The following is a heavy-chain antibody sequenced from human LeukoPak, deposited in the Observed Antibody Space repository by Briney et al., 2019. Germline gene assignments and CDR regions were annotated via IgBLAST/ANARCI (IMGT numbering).Heavy chain of an antibody. CDR2: IYTSGST. CDR3: AREVQGDAFDI. CDR1: GGSISSGSYY. J-gene: IGHJ3*02. V-gene: IGHV4-61*02. Sequence: SETLSLTCTVSGGSISSGSYYWSWIRQPAGKGLEWIGRIYTSGSTTYNPSLKSRVTISVDTSKNQFSLKLSSVTAADTAVYYCAREVQGDAFDIWGQGTMVTVSS.